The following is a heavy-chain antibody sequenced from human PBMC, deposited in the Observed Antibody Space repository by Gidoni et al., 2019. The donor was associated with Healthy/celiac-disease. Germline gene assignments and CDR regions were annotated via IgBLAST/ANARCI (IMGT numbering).Heavy chain of an antibody. D-gene: IGHD6-19*01. CDR2: IYYSGST. Sequence: QLQLQESGPGLVKPSETLSLTCTVSGGSTSSSSYYWGWIRQPPGKGLEWIGSIYYSGSTYYTPSLKSRVTISVDTSKNQFSLKLSSVPAADTAVYYCARRGYSSGWYEGWYCDLWGRGTLVTVSS. V-gene: IGHV4-39*01. J-gene: IGHJ2*01. CDR1: GGSTSSSSYY. CDR3: ARRGYSSGWYEGWYCDL.